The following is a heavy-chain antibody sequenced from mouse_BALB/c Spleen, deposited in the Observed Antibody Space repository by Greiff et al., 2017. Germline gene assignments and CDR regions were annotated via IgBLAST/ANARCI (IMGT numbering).Heavy chain of an antibody. CDR2: IDPYYGGT. CDR1: GYSFTGYN. CDR3: ARGYYGSSYVRFAY. J-gene: IGHJ3*01. D-gene: IGHD1-1*01. V-gene: IGHV1S135*01. Sequence: EVQLQQSGPELEKPGASVKISCKASGYSFTGYNMNWVKQSNGKSLEWIGNIDPYYGGTSYNQKFKGKATFTADTSSNTAYMQLSSLTSEDSAVYYCARGYYGSSYVRFAYWGQGTLVTVSA.